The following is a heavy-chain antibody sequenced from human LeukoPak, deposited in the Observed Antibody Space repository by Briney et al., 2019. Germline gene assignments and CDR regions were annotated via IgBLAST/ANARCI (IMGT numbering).Heavy chain of an antibody. J-gene: IGHJ4*02. D-gene: IGHD3-10*01. CDR3: AIDASSGSYYTLYFDY. Sequence: GGYLGLFCADSGIAFRSDGMKWVRQAAGKGLEWDSSISSSSYIYYADSVKGRFTISRDNAKNSLYLQMNSLRAEDTAVYYCAIDASSGSYYTLYFDYWSQVTLVTVS. CDR2: ISSSSYI. CDR1: GIAFRSDG. V-gene: IGHV3-21*01.